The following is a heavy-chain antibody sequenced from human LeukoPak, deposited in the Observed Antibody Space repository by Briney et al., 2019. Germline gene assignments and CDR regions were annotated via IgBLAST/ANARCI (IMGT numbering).Heavy chain of an antibody. V-gene: IGHV3-30*02. Sequence: PGASLRLSCAVSGFTISSHGMHWVRQAPGKGPEWVAMIAYHGNTEYYGDSVKGRFTISRDNSKNTLYLQMDSLRAEDTAVYHCAKDWGSGGWYNYFDPWGQGILVTVSS. D-gene: IGHD6-19*01. CDR2: IAYHGNTE. CDR1: GFTISSHG. J-gene: IGHJ5*02. CDR3: AKDWGSGGWYNYFDP.